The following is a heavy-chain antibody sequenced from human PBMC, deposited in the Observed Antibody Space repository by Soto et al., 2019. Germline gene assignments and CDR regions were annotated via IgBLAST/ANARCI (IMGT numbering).Heavy chain of an antibody. V-gene: IGHV1-3*01. Sequence: ASVKVSCKASENTFSTYLVHRVRQVHGQGLEWMGWHNGYNGQTEYSQKFQGRVTITRDTSAETAYLELRSLTSEDTAVYYCAGPHDRAGLGTWGQGTLVTVSS. CDR3: AGPHDRAGLGT. D-gene: IGHD1-1*01. J-gene: IGHJ5*02. CDR1: ENTFSTYL. CDR2: HNGYNGQT.